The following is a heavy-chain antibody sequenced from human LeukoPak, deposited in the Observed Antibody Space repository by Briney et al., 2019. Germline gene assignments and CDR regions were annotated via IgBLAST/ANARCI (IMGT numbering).Heavy chain of an antibody. CDR1: GGSISSDTYY. J-gene: IGHJ4*02. CDR3: ARLRGVVIIRGRYFDY. D-gene: IGHD3-3*01. V-gene: IGHV4-61*02. Sequence: SETLSLTCTVSGGSISSDTYYWNWIRQPAGKGLEWIGRIYTSGSTNYNPSLKSRVTMSVDTSKNQFSLKLSSVTAADTAVYYCARLRGVVIIRGRYFDYWGQGTLVTVSS. CDR2: IYTSGST.